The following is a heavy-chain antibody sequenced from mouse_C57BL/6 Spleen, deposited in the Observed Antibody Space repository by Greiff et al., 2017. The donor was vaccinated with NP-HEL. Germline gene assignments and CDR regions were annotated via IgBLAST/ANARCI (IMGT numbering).Heavy chain of an antibody. CDR2: IYPRSGNT. V-gene: IGHV1-81*01. CDR3: AIIYYDYEGYAMDY. J-gene: IGHJ4*01. D-gene: IGHD2-4*01. Sequence: VQGVESGAELARPGASVKLSCKASGYTFTSYGISWVKQRTGQGLEWIGEIYPRSGNTYYNEKFKGKATLTADKSSSTAYMELRSLTSEDSAVYFCAIIYYDYEGYAMDYWGQGTSVTVSS. CDR1: GYTFTSYG.